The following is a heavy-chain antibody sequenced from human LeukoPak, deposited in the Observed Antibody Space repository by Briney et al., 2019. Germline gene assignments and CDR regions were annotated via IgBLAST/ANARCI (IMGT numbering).Heavy chain of an antibody. D-gene: IGHD3-22*01. J-gene: IGHJ3*02. Sequence: SGKFCCTASGGTFSSYAISWVRQAPGPGIEWKGRIVPIFGIANYAQKFQGRVTITADKSTSTAYIELSSLRSEDKAVYYCARALYYYDSSGYYYGAFDIWGQGTMVTVSS. CDR2: IVPIFGIA. V-gene: IGHV1-69*04. CDR3: ARALYYYDSSGYYYGAFDI. CDR1: GGTFSSYA.